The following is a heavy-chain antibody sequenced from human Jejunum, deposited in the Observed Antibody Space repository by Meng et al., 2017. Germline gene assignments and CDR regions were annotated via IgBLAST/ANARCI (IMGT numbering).Heavy chain of an antibody. CDR3: ARELYTSGWYGET. D-gene: IGHD6-19*01. Sequence: GSLRLSCTVSGGSISSYTWSWIRQPAGKGLEWIGRIYTSGNTDYNPSFKSRVTMSVDTSKNQFSLKLDSVTAADTAVYYCARELYTSGWYGETWGQGTLVTVS. CDR2: IYTSGNT. J-gene: IGHJ4*02. CDR1: GGSISSYT. V-gene: IGHV4-4*07.